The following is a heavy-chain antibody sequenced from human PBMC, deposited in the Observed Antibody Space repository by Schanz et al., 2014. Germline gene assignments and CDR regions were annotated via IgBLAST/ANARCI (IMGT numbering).Heavy chain of an antibody. J-gene: IGHJ4*02. CDR1: GFPFSDYF. D-gene: IGHD6-13*01. CDR2: VSSDGNND. V-gene: IGHV3-30*03. CDR3: VSQTGSPNY. Sequence: VQLVESGGGLVQPGGSLRLSCTASGFPFSDYFMAWIRQPPGRGLEWVALVSSDGNNDYYTDSVKGRFTISRDSSKNTLFLQMNSLRVEDTAVYFCVSQTGSPNYWGQGTLVTVSS.